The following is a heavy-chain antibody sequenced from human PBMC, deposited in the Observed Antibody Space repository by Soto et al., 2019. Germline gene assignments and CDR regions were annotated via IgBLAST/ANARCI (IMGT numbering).Heavy chain of an antibody. CDR1: GDSVSSSSAA. CDR3: ARAVVDILTGYYPFDY. CDR2: TYYGSKWYN. Sequence: SETLSLTCAISGDSVSSSSAAWNWIRQSPSRGLEWLGRTYYGSKWYNDYAVSVKSRITINPDTSKNQFSLQLNSVTPEDTAVYYCARAVVDILTGYYPFDYWGQGTLVTVSS. J-gene: IGHJ4*02. V-gene: IGHV6-1*01. D-gene: IGHD3-9*01.